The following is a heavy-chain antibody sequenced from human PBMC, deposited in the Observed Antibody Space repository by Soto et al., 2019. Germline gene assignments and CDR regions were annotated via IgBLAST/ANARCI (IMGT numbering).Heavy chain of an antibody. D-gene: IGHD4-17*01. J-gene: IGHJ4*02. CDR2: ISAYNGNT. CDR3: AIDFISRAPLYGDYVPYY. CDR1: GYTFTSYG. Sequence: ASVKVSCKASGYTFTSYGMSWVRQAPGQGLEWMGWISAYNGNTNYAQKLQGRVTMTTDTSTSTAYMELRSLRSDDTAVYYCAIDFISRAPLYGDYVPYYWGQGTLVTVSS. V-gene: IGHV1-18*01.